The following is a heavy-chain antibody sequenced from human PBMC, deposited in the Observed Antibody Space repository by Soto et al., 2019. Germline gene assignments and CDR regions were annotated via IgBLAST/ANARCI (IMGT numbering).Heavy chain of an antibody. D-gene: IGHD3-10*01. Sequence: SETLSLTCTVSDGSISRYYWSWIRQPPGKGLECIGYISYSGSTKYNPSLKNRVTIVRDTSKNQFSLKLSSVTAADTAVYYCARSFSGSYYQKYWGQGALVTVS. CDR2: ISYSGST. V-gene: IGHV4-59*01. CDR3: ARSFSGSYYQKY. CDR1: DGSISRYY. J-gene: IGHJ4*02.